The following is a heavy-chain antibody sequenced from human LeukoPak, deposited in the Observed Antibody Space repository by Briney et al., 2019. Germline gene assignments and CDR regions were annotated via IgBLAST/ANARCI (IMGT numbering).Heavy chain of an antibody. J-gene: IGHJ4*02. D-gene: IGHD1-1*01. CDR2: ISSDGSTT. V-gene: IGHV3-74*01. CDR3: ARVGATGTADY. Sequence: GGSLRLSCAASGFTFRNYWMHWVRQAPGKGLVWVSRISSDGSTTTYADSVKGRFTISRDNAKNTLYLQMNSLRAEDTAVYYCARVGATGTADYWGQGTLVTVSS. CDR1: GFTFRNYW.